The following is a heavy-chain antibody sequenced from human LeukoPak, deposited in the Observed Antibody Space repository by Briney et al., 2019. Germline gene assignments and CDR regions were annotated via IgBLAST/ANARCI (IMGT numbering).Heavy chain of an antibody. Sequence: PGGSPRLSCVASGFTFSSYGMHWVRQAPGKGLEWVAVISNDGSNKYYADSVKGRFTISRDNSKNTLYLQMNSLRAEDTAVYYCAKGRGAFDIWGQGTMVTVSS. D-gene: IGHD3-10*01. V-gene: IGHV3-30*18. CDR1: GFTFSSYG. J-gene: IGHJ3*02. CDR3: AKGRGAFDI. CDR2: ISNDGSNK.